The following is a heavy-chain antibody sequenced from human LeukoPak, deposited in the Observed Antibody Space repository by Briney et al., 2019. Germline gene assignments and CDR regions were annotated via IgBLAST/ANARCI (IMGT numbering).Heavy chain of an antibody. CDR2: IIPIFGTA. V-gene: IGHV1-69*13. CDR3: ARDFSSWYERPHTGFDY. D-gene: IGHD6-13*01. Sequence: ASVKVSCKASGGTIRTYAISWVRQAPGQGLEWMGGIIPIFGTANYAQKFQGRVTITADESTSAAYMELSSLRSEDTAVYYCARDFSSWYERPHTGFDYWGQGTLVTVSS. J-gene: IGHJ4*02. CDR1: GGTIRTYA.